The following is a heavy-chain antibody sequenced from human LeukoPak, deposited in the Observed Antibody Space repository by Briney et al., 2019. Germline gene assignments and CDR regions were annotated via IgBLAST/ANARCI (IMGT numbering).Heavy chain of an antibody. Sequence: SETLSLTCNVSGGSVSSGSYYWSWIRQPPGKGLEWIGYIYYSGSTNYNPSLKSRVTISVDTSKNQFSLKLSSVTAADTAVYYCAREVGIAARPFDYWGQGTLVTVSS. V-gene: IGHV4-61*01. D-gene: IGHD6-6*01. CDR3: AREVGIAARPFDY. CDR2: IYYSGST. CDR1: GGSVSSGSYY. J-gene: IGHJ4*02.